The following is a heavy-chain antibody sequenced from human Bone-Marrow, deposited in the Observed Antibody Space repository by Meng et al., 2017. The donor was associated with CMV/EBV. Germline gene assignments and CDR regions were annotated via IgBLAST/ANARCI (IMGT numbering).Heavy chain of an antibody. V-gene: IGHV1-46*01. J-gene: IGHJ4*02. CDR3: ARGSSSAWYPFDY. D-gene: IGHD6-19*01. CDR1: GYTFTSYA. CDR2: INPTGGST. Sequence: QVQLVQSGAEVKKPGASVKVSCKASGYTFTSYAMHWVRQAPGQGLEWRGIINPTGGSTSYAQKFQGRVTMARDTSTSTVYVELSSLRSEDTAIYFCARGSSSAWYPFDYWGQGTLVTVSS.